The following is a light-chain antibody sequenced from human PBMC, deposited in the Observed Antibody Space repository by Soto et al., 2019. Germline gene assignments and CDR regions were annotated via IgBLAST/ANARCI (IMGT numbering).Light chain of an antibody. CDR3: QQYNSYST. Sequence: DIQMTQSPSTLSASVGDRVTITCRASQSISSWLAWYQQKQGKAPTLLIYKASSLESGVPSRFSGSGSGTEFTLTISSLQPDDFATYYCQQYNSYSTFGPGTKVDIK. CDR1: QSISSW. J-gene: IGKJ3*01. CDR2: KAS. V-gene: IGKV1-5*03.